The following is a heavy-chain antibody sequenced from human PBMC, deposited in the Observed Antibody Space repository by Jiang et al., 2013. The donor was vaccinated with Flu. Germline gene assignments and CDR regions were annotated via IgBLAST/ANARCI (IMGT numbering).Heavy chain of an antibody. J-gene: IGHJ3*02. Sequence: LLKPSETLSLTCAVYGGSFSGYYWSWIRQPPGKGLEWIGEINHSGSTNYNPSLKSRVTISVDTSKNQFSLKLSSVTAADTAVYYCANQYYYGSESYFAFEIWGQGTMVTVSS. CDR1: GGSFSGYY. CDR2: INHSGST. D-gene: IGHD3-10*01. V-gene: IGHV4-34*01. CDR3: ANQYYYGSESYFAFEI.